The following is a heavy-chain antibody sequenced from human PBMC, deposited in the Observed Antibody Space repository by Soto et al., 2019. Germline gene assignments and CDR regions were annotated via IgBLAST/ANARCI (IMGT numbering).Heavy chain of an antibody. D-gene: IGHD2-15*01. Sequence: QVQLVESGGGVVQPGRSLRLSCAASGFTFSNYAMHWVRQAPGKGLECVAVISYNGGNRLYRDYVKGRFTISRDNSKNTVHLQIDSLRYEDAAVYYCARGDREDTAVVIGVRPGEYGVDVWGQGTTVTVSS. CDR1: GFTFSNYA. CDR3: ARGDREDTAVVIGVRPGEYGVDV. J-gene: IGHJ6*02. V-gene: IGHV3-30*04. CDR2: ISYNGGNR.